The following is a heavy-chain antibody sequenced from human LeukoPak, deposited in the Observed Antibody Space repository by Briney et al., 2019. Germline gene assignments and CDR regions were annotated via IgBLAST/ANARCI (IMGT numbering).Heavy chain of an antibody. J-gene: IGHJ5*02. V-gene: IGHV4-34*01. CDR3: ANQSPKYSSGWYWFDP. CDR1: GGSFSGYY. Sequence: SETLSLTCAVYGGSFSGYYWSWIRQPPGKGLEWIGEINHSGSTNYNPSLKSRVTISVDTSKNQFSLKLSSVTAADTAVYYCANQSPKYSSGWYWFDPWGQGTLVTVSS. CDR2: INHSGST. D-gene: IGHD6-19*01.